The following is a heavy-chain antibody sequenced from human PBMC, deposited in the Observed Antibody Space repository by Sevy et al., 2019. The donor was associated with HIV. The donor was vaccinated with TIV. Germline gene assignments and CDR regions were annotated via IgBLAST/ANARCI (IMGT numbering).Heavy chain of an antibody. Sequence: GGSLRLSCTGSGFTFGDYAMSWIRQAPGKGLEWVGFIRSQTYGGTTEYAGFVKGRFTISRDNSKSIAYLQMNSLKTEDTAVYYCTRVLGTISPYYYYGLDVWGQGTTVTVSS. J-gene: IGHJ6*02. CDR1: GFTFGDYA. D-gene: IGHD3-3*01. CDR3: TRVLGTISPYYYYGLDV. CDR2: IRSQTYGGTT. V-gene: IGHV3-49*03.